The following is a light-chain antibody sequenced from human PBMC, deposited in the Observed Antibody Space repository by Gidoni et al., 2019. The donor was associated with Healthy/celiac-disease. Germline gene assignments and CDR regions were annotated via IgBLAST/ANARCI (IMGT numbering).Light chain of an antibody. V-gene: IGKV1-8*01. CDR2: AAS. CDR3: QQYYSYPVT. Sequence: AIRMTQSPSSFSASTGDRVTITCRASQGISSYLAWYKQKPGKAPKLLIYAASTLQSGVPSRFSGSGSGTDFTLTISCLQSEDFATYYCQQYYSYPVTFGQXTRLEIK. CDR1: QGISSY. J-gene: IGKJ5*01.